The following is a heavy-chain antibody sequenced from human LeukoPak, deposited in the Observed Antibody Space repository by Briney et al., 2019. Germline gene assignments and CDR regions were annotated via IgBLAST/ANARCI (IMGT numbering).Heavy chain of an antibody. CDR2: IYTSGST. CDR3: ARDPALLLWFGELSGDDAFDI. V-gene: IGHV4-4*07. CDR1: GGSISSYY. D-gene: IGHD3-10*01. J-gene: IGHJ3*02. Sequence: SETLSLTCTVSGGSISSYYWSWIRQPAGKGLEWIGRIYTSGSTNYNPSLKSRVTMSVDTSKNQFSLKLSSVTAADTAVYYCARDPALLLWFGELSGDDAFDIWGQGTMVTVSS.